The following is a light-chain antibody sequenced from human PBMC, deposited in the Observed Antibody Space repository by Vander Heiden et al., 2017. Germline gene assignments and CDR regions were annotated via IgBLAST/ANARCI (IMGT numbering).Light chain of an antibody. Sequence: QSALTQPASVSGSPGQSITISCTGSSSDIGGYNYVSWYQQHPGKAPKLMIHDVSDRPSGVSNRFSGSKSGNTASLTISGLQAEDEADYYCCSYTGSSTLDVFGTGTKVTVL. CDR3: CSYTGSSTLDV. CDR1: SSDIGGYNY. V-gene: IGLV2-14*03. J-gene: IGLJ1*01. CDR2: DVS.